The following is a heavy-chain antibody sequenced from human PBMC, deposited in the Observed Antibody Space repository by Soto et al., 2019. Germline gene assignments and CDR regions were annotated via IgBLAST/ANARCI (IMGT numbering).Heavy chain of an antibody. Sequence: SVKVSCKASGGTFSSYAISWVRQAPGQGLEWMGGIIPIFGTANYAQKFQGRVTITADESTSTAYMELSSLRSEDTAVYYCARSPSIAAAGRFDPWGQGTLVTVSS. CDR3: ARSPSIAAAGRFDP. D-gene: IGHD6-13*01. CDR1: GGTFSSYA. J-gene: IGHJ5*02. V-gene: IGHV1-69*13. CDR2: IIPIFGTA.